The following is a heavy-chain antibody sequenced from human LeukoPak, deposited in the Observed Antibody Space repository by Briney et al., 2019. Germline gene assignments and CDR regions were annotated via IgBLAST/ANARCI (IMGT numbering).Heavy chain of an antibody. CDR3: ARAFAIPDAFDI. Sequence: ASVKVSCKASGGTFSSYAISWVRQAPGQGLEWMGGIIPIFGTANYAQKFQGRVTITTDESTSTAYMELSSLRSEDTAVYYCARAFAIPDAFDIWGQGTMVTVSS. CDR1: GGTFSSYA. V-gene: IGHV1-69*05. CDR2: IIPIFGTA. J-gene: IGHJ3*02. D-gene: IGHD2-21*01.